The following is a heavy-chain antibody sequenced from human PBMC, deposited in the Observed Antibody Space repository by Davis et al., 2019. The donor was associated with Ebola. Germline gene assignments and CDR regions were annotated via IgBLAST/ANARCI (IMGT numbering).Heavy chain of an antibody. J-gene: IGHJ4*02. CDR3: ARDGPNYDVDY. V-gene: IGHV3-30*02. D-gene: IGHD3-22*01. CDR1: GFTFSSYG. CDR2: IRSEATSQ. Sequence: GESLKISCAASGFTFSSYGMHRVRQAPGKGLEWVAFIRSEATSQDYGKSVQGRFFISRDDSKNTLYLQMNSLRVDDTAVYFCARDGPNYDVDYWGQGTLVTVSA.